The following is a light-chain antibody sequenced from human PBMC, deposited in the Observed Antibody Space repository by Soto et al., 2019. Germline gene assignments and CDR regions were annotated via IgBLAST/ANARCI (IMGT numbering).Light chain of an antibody. CDR2: KAS. Sequence: DIQMTQSPSTLSASVGDRVTITCRASQSISNWFAWYQQKPGKAPQLLIYKASSLESGVPSRVSGSGSGTEFTLTIRSLQHADFANYYCKQYSPYSSMYTFDQGTKLEIK. J-gene: IGKJ2*01. CDR1: QSISNW. CDR3: KQYSPYSSMYT. V-gene: IGKV1-5*03.